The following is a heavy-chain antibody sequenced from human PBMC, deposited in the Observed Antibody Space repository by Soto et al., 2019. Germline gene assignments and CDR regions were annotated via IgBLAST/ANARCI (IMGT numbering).Heavy chain of an antibody. CDR1: GYTFTSYG. CDR2: ISAYNGNT. V-gene: IGHV1-18*01. CDR3: ARHEDVLRYFDWLSIPRPYYYMDV. Sequence: GASVKVSCKASGYTFTSYGISWVRQAPGQGLEWMGWISAYNGNTNYAQKLQGRVTMTTDTSTSTAYMELRSLRSDDTAVYYCARHEDVLRYFDWLSIPRPYYYMDVWGKGTTVTVSS. J-gene: IGHJ6*03. D-gene: IGHD3-9*01.